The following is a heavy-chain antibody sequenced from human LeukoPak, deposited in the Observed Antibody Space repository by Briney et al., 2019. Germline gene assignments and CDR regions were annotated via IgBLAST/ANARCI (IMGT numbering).Heavy chain of an antibody. Sequence: GGSLRLSCAASGFTDSNNYMSWVRQAPGKGLEWVSLIYSDGTTYYADSVKGRFTISRDNSKNTLYLQMNSLRAEDTAVYYCARKWWEDWFDSWGQGALVTVSS. D-gene: IGHD2-15*01. J-gene: IGHJ5*01. V-gene: IGHV3-53*01. CDR2: IYSDGTT. CDR3: ARKWWEDWFDS. CDR1: GFTDSNNY.